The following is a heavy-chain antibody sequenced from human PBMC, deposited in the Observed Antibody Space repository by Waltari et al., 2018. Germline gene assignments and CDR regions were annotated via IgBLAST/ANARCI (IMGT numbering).Heavy chain of an antibody. Sequence: EVQLVESGGGLIQPGGSLRLSCAASGFIVSSKYMSWVRQAPGKGLEWISFILSVVSTYYADPVKGRFTISRDNSKNTVFLQMNSLRAEDTAVYYCAKWRERMADFDYWGQGTLVTVSS. V-gene: IGHV3-53*01. D-gene: IGHD6-19*01. CDR2: ILSVVST. J-gene: IGHJ4*02. CDR3: AKWRERMADFDY. CDR1: GFIVSSKY.